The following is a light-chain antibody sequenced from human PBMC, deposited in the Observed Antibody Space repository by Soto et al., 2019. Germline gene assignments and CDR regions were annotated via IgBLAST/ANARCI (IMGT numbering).Light chain of an antibody. J-gene: IGLJ1*01. V-gene: IGLV4-69*01. CDR2: INSDGSH. CDR3: QTWATGTNYV. Sequence: QSVLTQSPSASASLGASVKLTCTLSSGHSSYAIAWHQQQPEKGPRYLMKINSDGSHIKGDGIPDRFSGSSSGAERYLSISSLQSEDEADYYCQTWATGTNYVFGTGTQLTVL. CDR1: SGHSSYA.